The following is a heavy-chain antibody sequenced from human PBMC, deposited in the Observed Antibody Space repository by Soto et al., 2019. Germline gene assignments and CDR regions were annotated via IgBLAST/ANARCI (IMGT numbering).Heavy chain of an antibody. Sequence: QVQLVEVGGGVVQPWRSLRLSCIASGFTFDNYVMHWVRQAPGKGLEWVATISNHGSNKYYPQSVQGRFTISRDNPKSTVHLRMDRLRPEDTAVYYCARAVGDYESSPSDYWGQGTLVTVSS. V-gene: IGHV3-30-3*01. CDR3: ARAVGDYESSPSDY. D-gene: IGHD4-17*01. CDR1: GFTFDNYV. CDR2: ISNHGSNK. J-gene: IGHJ4*02.